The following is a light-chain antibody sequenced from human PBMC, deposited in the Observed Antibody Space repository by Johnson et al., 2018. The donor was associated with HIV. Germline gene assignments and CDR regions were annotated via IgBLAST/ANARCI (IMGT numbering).Light chain of an antibody. CDR3: GTWDSSLSALYV. J-gene: IGLJ1*01. CDR1: SSNIGNNY. V-gene: IGLV1-51*01. CDR2: DNN. Sequence: QSVLTQPPSVSAAPGQKVTISCSGSSSNIGNNYVSWYQQLPGRAPKLLIYDNNKRPPGIPDRFSGSKSGTSATLGITGLQTGDEADYYCGTWDSSLSALYVFGTGTKVTVL.